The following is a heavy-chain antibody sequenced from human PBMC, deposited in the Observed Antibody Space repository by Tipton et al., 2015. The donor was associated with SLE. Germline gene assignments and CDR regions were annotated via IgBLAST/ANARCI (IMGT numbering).Heavy chain of an antibody. CDR1: GFTVSSDY. CDR3: ASSLEWDLDHDY. Sequence: SLRLSCAASGFTVSSDYMSWVRQAPGKGLECISSIYSSGNTYYTDSVKGRFTISRDNAKNSLYLQMNSLRAEDTAVYYCASSLEWDLDHDYWGQGTLVTVSS. CDR2: IYSSGNT. V-gene: IGHV3-53*01. J-gene: IGHJ4*02. D-gene: IGHD3-3*02.